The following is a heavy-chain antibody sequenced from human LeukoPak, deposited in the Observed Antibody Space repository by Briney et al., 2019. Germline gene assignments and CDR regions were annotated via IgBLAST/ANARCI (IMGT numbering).Heavy chain of an antibody. Sequence: PSDTLSLTCSVSGGSMNSYYWGWIRQPPGKGLEWIGSIYYSGSTYYNPSLKSRVTISVDTSKNQFSLKLSSVTAADTAVYYCARSVGSSGYFLYFDYWGQGTLVTVSS. D-gene: IGHD3-22*01. J-gene: IGHJ4*02. CDR2: IYYSGST. V-gene: IGHV4-39*01. CDR1: GGSMNSYY. CDR3: ARSVGSSGYFLYFDY.